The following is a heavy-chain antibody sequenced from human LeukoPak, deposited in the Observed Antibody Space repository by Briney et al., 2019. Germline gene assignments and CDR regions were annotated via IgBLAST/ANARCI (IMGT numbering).Heavy chain of an antibody. Sequence: PGGSLRLSCAASGFTFSSYEMNWVRQAPGKGLEWVSYIRSSDTSIYYADSVKGRFTISRDNAKSSLYLQMNSLRVEDTALYYCARGTYGGFDYWGQGTLVTVSS. V-gene: IGHV3-48*03. CDR2: IRSSDTSI. CDR3: ARGTYGGFDY. D-gene: IGHD3-10*01. CDR1: GFTFSSYE. J-gene: IGHJ4*02.